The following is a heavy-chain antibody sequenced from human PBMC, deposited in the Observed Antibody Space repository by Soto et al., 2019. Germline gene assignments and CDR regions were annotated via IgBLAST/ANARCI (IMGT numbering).Heavy chain of an antibody. CDR2: ISGSGGST. CDR1: RFTFSGYS. D-gene: IGHD3-3*02. V-gene: IGHV3-23*01. J-gene: IGHJ4*02. CDR3: AKSYGDTWKHYYFDY. Sequence: EVQLLESGGGLVQPGGSLRLSCAASRFTFSGYSMSWVRQAPGKGLELVSGISGSGGSTYYADSVKGRFTISRDNSESTLFRQMNSLRSEDTALYYCAKSYGDTWKHYYFDYWGQGTLVTVSS.